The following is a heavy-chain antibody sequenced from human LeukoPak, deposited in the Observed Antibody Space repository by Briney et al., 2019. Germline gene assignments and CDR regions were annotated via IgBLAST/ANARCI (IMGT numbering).Heavy chain of an antibody. Sequence: GGSLRLSCAASGFTFSSYSMNWVRQAPGKGLEWVSSISSSSYIYYADSVKGRFTISRDNAKNSLYLQMNSLRAEDTAVYYCATLDSSGYYYSAASLLDYWGQGTLVTVSS. CDR3: ATLDSSGYYYSAASLLDY. CDR2: ISSSSYI. J-gene: IGHJ4*02. CDR1: GFTFSSYS. D-gene: IGHD3-22*01. V-gene: IGHV3-21*01.